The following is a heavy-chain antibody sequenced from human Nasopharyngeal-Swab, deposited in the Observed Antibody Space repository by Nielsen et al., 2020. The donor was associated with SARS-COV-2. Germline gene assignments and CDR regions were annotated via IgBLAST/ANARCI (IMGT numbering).Heavy chain of an antibody. Sequence: GESLKISCAASGFIFYDYYMSWIRQAPGKGLEWVSYISGSSTTIHYADSVKGRFTISRDNAKNSLYLQMNSLRAEDTAVYYCARETRNYYYGSAEYYFDYWDQGTLVTVSS. D-gene: IGHD3-10*01. CDR1: GFIFYDYY. J-gene: IGHJ4*02. CDR3: ARETRNYYYGSAEYYFDY. CDR2: ISGSSTTI. V-gene: IGHV3-11*04.